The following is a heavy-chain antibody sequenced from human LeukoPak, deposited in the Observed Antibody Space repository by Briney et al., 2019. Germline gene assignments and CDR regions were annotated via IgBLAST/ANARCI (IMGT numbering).Heavy chain of an antibody. J-gene: IGHJ6*03. V-gene: IGHV3-11*04. Sequence: GGSLRLSCAASGFTFSDYYMSWIRQAPGKGLEWVSYISSSGSTIYYADSVKGRFTISRDNAKNSLYLQMNSLRAEDTAVYYCARSPIMELFRYYYYYMDVWGKGTTVTVSS. D-gene: IGHD2-21*01. CDR1: GFTFSDYY. CDR3: ARSPIMELFRYYYYYMDV. CDR2: ISSSGSTI.